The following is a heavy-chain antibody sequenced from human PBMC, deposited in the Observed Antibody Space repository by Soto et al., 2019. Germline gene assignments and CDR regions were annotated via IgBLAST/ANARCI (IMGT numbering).Heavy chain of an antibody. CDR1: GFTFSSSF. CDR2: INQDGGGT. D-gene: IGHD6-19*01. Sequence: GGSLRLSCVASGFTFSSSFMGWVRQAPGKGLEWVANINQDGGGTYYVDSVEGRFAISRDNAKDSLYLQMNSLRGEDTAVYYCARYFRGSGRYFFDYWGQGTLVTVSS. J-gene: IGHJ4*02. V-gene: IGHV3-7*03. CDR3: ARYFRGSGRYFFDY.